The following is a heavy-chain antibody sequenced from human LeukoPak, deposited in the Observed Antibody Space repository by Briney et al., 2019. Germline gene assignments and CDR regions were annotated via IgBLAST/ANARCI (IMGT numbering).Heavy chain of an antibody. CDR1: GVSISSGGYY. CDR3: ARAVGDSPGPLYNWFDP. J-gene: IGHJ5*02. Sequence: SETLSLTCTVSGVSISSGGYYWSRIRQPPGKGLEWIGYIYHSGSTYYNPSLKSRVTISVDRSKNQFSLKLSSVTAADTAVYYCARAVGDSPGPLYNWFDPWGQGTLVTVSS. CDR2: IYHSGST. V-gene: IGHV4-30-2*01. D-gene: IGHD4-17*01.